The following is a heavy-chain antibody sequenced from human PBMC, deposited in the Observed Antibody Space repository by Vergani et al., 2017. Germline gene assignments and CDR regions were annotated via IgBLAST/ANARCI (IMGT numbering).Heavy chain of an antibody. CDR1: GFTFSSYG. CDR3: ARGRLTILKERYYYYGMDV. Sequence: QVQLVESGGGLVQPGGSLRLSCAASGFTFSSYGMHWVRQAPGKGLEWVAVIWYDGSNKYYADSVKGRFTITRDNSKNTLYLQMNSLRAEDTAVYYCARGRLTILKERYYYYGMDVWGQGTTVTVSS. J-gene: IGHJ6*02. D-gene: IGHD3-9*01. CDR2: IWYDGSNK. V-gene: IGHV3-33*01.